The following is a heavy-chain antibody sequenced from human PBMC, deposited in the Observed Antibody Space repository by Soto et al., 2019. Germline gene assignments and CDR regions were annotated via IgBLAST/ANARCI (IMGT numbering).Heavy chain of an antibody. Sequence: PSETLSLTCAVYGGSFSGYYWSWIRQPPGKGLEWIGEINHSGSTNYNPSLKSRVTISVDTSKNQFSLKLSSVTAADTAVYYCARDRRSAYLGRITMVGGAIGFDYWGQGTLVTVSS. CDR3: ARDRRSAYLGRITMVGGAIGFDY. J-gene: IGHJ4*02. CDR1: GGSFSGYY. V-gene: IGHV4-34*01. D-gene: IGHD3-10*01. CDR2: INHSGST.